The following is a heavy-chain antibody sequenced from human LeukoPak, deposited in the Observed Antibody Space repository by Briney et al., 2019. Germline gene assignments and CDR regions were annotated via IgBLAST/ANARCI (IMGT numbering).Heavy chain of an antibody. Sequence: KSSQTLSLTCTVSGGSIRSGDFYWSWIRQHPGKGLEWIGRIYTSGSTNYNPSLKSRVTMSVDTSKNQFSLKLSSVTAADTAVYYCARDRYYYDSSAYYSAFDIWGQGTMVTVSS. D-gene: IGHD3-22*01. J-gene: IGHJ3*02. CDR1: GGSIRSGDFY. CDR2: IYTSGST. CDR3: ARDRYYYDSSAYYSAFDI. V-gene: IGHV4-61*02.